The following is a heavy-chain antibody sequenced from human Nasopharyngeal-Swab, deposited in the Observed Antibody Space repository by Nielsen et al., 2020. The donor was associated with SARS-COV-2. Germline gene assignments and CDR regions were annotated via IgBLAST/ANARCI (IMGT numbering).Heavy chain of an antibody. V-gene: IGHV4-39*07. J-gene: IGHJ4*02. CDR3: AGLFEGDFRALDY. Sequence: SETLSLTCTVSGGSISSSSYYWGWIRQPPGKGLEWIGSIYYSGSTYYNPSLKSRVTISVDTSKNQFSLKLSSVTAADTAVYYCAGLFEGDFRALDYWGQGALVTVSS. CDR1: GGSISSSSYY. D-gene: IGHD2-21*02. CDR2: IYYSGST.